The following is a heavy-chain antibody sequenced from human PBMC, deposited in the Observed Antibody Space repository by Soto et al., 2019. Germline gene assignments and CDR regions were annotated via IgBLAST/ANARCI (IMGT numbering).Heavy chain of an antibody. V-gene: IGHV4-61*01. CDR2: IYYSGST. J-gene: IGHJ4*02. CDR3: AREVDIVPTPGGDY. CDR1: GGSVSSDSYY. Sequence: SETLSLTCTVSGGSVSSDSYYWTWIRQPPGKGLEWIGYIYYSGSTDYNPSLKSRVIISVDTSKNQFSLKLTSVTAADTAIYYCAREVDIVPTPGGDYWGQGTLVTVSS. D-gene: IGHD5-12*01.